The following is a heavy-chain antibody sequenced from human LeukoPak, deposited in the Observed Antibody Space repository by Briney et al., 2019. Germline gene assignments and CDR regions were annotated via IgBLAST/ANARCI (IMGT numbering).Heavy chain of an antibody. CDR3: ARPRPLGATRGWFDP. CDR2: INHSGST. J-gene: IGHJ5*02. Sequence: PSETLSLTCAVYGGSFSGYYWSWTRQPPGKGLEWIGEINHSGSTNYNPSLKSRVTISVDTSKNQFSLKLSSVTAADTAVYYCARPRPLGATRGWFDPWGQGTLVTVSS. V-gene: IGHV4-34*01. CDR1: GGSFSGYY. D-gene: IGHD1-26*01.